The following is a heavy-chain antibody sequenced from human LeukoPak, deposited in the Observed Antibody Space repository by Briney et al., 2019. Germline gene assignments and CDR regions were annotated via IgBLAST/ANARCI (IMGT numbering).Heavy chain of an antibody. J-gene: IGHJ3*02. CDR2: IYYSGST. Sequence: SETLSLTCTVSDGSISSSLYYWGWIRQPPGKGLEWIGIIYYSGSTYYNPSLKSRVTISVETSKNQVSLRLSSVTAADTAVYYCARQGAGGRAFDTWGQGTMVTVSS. CDR1: DGSISSSLYY. V-gene: IGHV4-39*01. D-gene: IGHD6-19*01. CDR3: ARQGAGGRAFDT.